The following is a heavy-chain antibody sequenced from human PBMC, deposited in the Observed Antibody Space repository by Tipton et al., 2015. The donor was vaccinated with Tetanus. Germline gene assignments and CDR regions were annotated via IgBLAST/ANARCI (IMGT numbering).Heavy chain of an antibody. J-gene: IGHJ4*02. CDR3: AREVPAAGHFDS. CDR2: INSLGST. D-gene: IGHD2-2*01. Sequence: TLSLTCSVSGASLSSGDYFWSWLRQSPGGGLEWIGYINSLGSTWYNPSLKSRVTISVDSSKNQFSLKLSSVTAADTAIYYCAREVPAAGHFDSWGQGTLVTVSS. V-gene: IGHV4-30-4*01. CDR1: GASLSSGDYF.